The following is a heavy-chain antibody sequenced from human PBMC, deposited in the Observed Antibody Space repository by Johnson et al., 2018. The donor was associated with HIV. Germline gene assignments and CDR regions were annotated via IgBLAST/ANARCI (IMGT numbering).Heavy chain of an antibody. D-gene: IGHD1-26*01. CDR3: AREASGSLDAFDI. CDR2: ISGSGGST. Sequence: VLLVESGGGLVPPGGSLRLSCAASGFTFTSYAMSWVRQAPGKGLEWVSGISGSGGSTYYADSVKGRFTISRDNSKNTLYLQMGSLRAEDMAVYYCAREASGSLDAFDIWGQGTMVTVSS. V-gene: IGHV3-23*04. CDR1: GFTFTSYA. J-gene: IGHJ3*02.